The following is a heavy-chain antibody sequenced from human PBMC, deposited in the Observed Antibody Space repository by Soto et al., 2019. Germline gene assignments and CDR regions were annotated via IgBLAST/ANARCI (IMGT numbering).Heavy chain of an antibody. Sequence: QVQLQESGPGLVKPSGTLSLTCVVSGVSINTSSWWTWVRQPPGKGLEWIAEIHHSGSTNYSPSLKSRVVISIDKPKNQFSLKMNSVTAADTAMYYCATGNAYYYGLGGMWDHWGQGALVTVSS. D-gene: IGHD3-10*01. CDR3: ATGNAYYYGLGGMWDH. CDR1: GVSINTSSW. CDR2: IHHSGST. J-gene: IGHJ4*02. V-gene: IGHV4-4*02.